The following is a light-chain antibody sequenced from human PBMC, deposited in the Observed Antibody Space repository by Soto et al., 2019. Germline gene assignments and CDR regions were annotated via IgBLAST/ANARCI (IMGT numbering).Light chain of an antibody. Sequence: QYVLTQPPSVSGAPGQSVTISCTGSSSNIGAGSDVHWYQHLPGTPPKVLIYANNNRPSGVPVRFSGSKSGTSASLSITGLQAEDEADYYCQSYDSSLSGSVFGGGTKLTVL. CDR1: SSNIGAGSD. J-gene: IGLJ2*01. CDR2: ANN. V-gene: IGLV1-40*01. CDR3: QSYDSSLSGSV.